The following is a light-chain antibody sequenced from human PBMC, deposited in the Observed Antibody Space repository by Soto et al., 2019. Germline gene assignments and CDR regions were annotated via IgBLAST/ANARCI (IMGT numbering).Light chain of an antibody. CDR3: PHANNMPLT. CDR2: GAS. CDR1: QGVNTW. V-gene: IGKV1-12*01. J-gene: IGKJ4*01. Sequence: DVHLTQSPSSVSASVGDRVSITCRASQGVNTWLAWYQKKPGKAPRLLIYGASSLQSWVPLRFSGSGSGTDFALTISSLQPEDVGHYYCPHANNMPLTFGGGTRVEIK.